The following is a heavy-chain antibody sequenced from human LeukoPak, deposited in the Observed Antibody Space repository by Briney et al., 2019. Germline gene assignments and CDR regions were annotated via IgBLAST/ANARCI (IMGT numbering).Heavy chain of an antibody. CDR2: ISGSGGST. V-gene: IGHV3-23*01. CDR1: GFTFSSYA. Sequence: GGSLRLSCAASGFTFSSYAMSWVRQAPGKGLEWVSAISGSGGSTYYADSVKGRFTTSRDNSKNTLYLQMNSLRAEDTAVYYCAKDALGTVAGLEEPWDWGQGTLVTVSS. D-gene: IGHD6-19*01. CDR3: AKDALGTVAGLEEPWD. J-gene: IGHJ4*02.